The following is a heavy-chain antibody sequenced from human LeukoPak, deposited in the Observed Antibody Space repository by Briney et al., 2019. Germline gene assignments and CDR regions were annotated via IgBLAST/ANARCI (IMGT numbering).Heavy chain of an antibody. Sequence: SGGSLRLSCAASGFTFSSYSMNWVRQAPGKGLEWVSSISSSSSYIYYADSVKGRFTISRDNAKNSLYLQMNSLRAEDTAVYYCAREFWSGYYGSDYWGQGTLVTVSS. D-gene: IGHD3-3*01. V-gene: IGHV3-21*01. J-gene: IGHJ4*02. CDR3: AREFWSGYYGSDY. CDR2: ISSSSSYI. CDR1: GFTFSSYS.